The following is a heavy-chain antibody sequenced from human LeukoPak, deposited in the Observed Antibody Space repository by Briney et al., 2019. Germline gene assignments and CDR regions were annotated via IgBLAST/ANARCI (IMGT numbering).Heavy chain of an antibody. Sequence: GGSLRLSCAASGFTFNIYSMSWVRQTPGKGLEWVSGISGSGGSTYYADSVKGRFTISRDNSKNTLYLQMNSLRVEDTAIYYCAKEPADWGQGTLVTVSS. J-gene: IGHJ4*02. CDR1: GFTFNIYS. CDR2: ISGSGGST. V-gene: IGHV3-23*01. CDR3: AKEPAD.